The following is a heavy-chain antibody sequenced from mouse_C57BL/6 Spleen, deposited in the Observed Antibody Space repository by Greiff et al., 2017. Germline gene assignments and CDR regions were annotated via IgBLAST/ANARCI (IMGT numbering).Heavy chain of an antibody. CDR2: IDPSDSYT. Sequence: QVQLQQPGAELVKPGASVKLSCKASGYTFTSYWMQWVKQRPGQGLEWIGEIDPSDSYTNYNQKFKGKATLTVDTSSSTAYMQLSSLTSEGSAVYSFARYSGAGAFDYWGQGTTLTVSS. J-gene: IGHJ2*01. CDR1: GYTFTSYW. D-gene: IGHD3-3*01. V-gene: IGHV1-50*01. CDR3: ARYSGAGAFDY.